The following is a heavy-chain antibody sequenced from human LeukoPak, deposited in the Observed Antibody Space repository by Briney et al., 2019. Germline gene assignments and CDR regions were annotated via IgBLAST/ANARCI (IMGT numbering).Heavy chain of an antibody. CDR1: GFTFSSYW. J-gene: IGHJ4*02. CDR2: IKQDGSEK. D-gene: IGHD3-9*01. CDR3: ARGLVLYDILTFDY. V-gene: IGHV3-7*01. Sequence: GGSLRLSCAASGFTFSSYWMSWVRQAPGKGLEWVANIKQDGSEKYYVDSVKGRFTISRDNAKNSLYLQMNSLRAEDTAVYYCARGLVLYDILTFDYWGQGTLVTVSS.